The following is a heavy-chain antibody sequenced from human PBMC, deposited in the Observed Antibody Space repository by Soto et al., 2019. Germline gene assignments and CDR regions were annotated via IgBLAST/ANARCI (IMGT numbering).Heavy chain of an antibody. CDR1: GFTFSDSW. Sequence: EVQLVESGGGLVQPGGSLRLSCTASGFTFSDSWMTWVRQAPGKGLEWVARIKPDESEKKYADSVKGRFSISRDNAKNSRYLQMDSLRGEDTAVYYCVRGGSNYASWGQGTLVTVSS. J-gene: IGHJ5*02. D-gene: IGHD4-4*01. CDR3: VRGGSNYAS. V-gene: IGHV3-7*01. CDR2: IKPDESEK.